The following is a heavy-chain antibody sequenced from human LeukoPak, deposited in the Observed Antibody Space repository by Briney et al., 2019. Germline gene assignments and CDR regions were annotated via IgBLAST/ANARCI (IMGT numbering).Heavy chain of an antibody. V-gene: IGHV4-30-4*01. CDR2: IYYSGST. CDR1: GGSISSGDYH. J-gene: IGHJ5*02. D-gene: IGHD3-10*01. CDR3: AREGGITMVDWFDP. Sequence: PSETLSLTCTVSGGSISSGDYHWSWIRQPPGKGLEWIGHIYYSGSTYYNPSLKSRVTISVDTSKNQFSLKLSSVTAADTAVYYCAREGGITMVDWFDPWGQGTLVTVSS.